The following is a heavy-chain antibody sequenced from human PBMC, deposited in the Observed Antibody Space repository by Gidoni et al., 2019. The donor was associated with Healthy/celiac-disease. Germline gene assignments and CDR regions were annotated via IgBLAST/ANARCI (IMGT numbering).Heavy chain of an antibody. CDR1: GFTFSSYA. V-gene: IGHV3-23*01. Sequence: EVQLLESGGGLVQPGGSLRLSCAASGFTFSSYAMSWVRQAPGKGLEWVSAISGSGGSTYYADSVKGRFTISRDNSKNTLYLQMNSLRAEDTAVYYCAKDRTRWLLTEDYGMDVWGQGTTVTVSS. D-gene: IGHD2-21*01. J-gene: IGHJ6*02. CDR3: AKDRTRWLLTEDYGMDV. CDR2: ISGSGGST.